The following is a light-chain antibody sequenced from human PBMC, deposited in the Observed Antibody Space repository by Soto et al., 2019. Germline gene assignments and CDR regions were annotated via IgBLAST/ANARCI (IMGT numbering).Light chain of an antibody. CDR2: GAF. Sequence: EIVLTQSPAPLSLSPGERATLSCRASPSVTNFLAWYQQKPGQAPRLLIYGAFNRATGIPARFSGSGSGTEFTLTISSLEPEDSAIYYCQQRNIWPPVTFGQGTRLEI. J-gene: IGKJ5*01. CDR3: QQRNIWPPVT. V-gene: IGKV3-11*01. CDR1: PSVTNF.